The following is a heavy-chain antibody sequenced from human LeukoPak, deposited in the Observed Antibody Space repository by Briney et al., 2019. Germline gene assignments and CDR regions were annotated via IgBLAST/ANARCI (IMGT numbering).Heavy chain of an antibody. V-gene: IGHV3-9*01. CDR3: AKAQRWELSHPYFDY. J-gene: IGHJ4*02. CDR1: GFTFDDYA. D-gene: IGHD1-26*01. CDR2: IDWNCGIK. Sequence: PGRSLRLSCAASGFTFDDYAMHWVRRAPRGGREWVSCIDWNCGIKGYADSVNGRFPISRDNAKTTLYLKMTRLRHEDTALYYCAKAQRWELSHPYFDYWGQGTLVTVSS.